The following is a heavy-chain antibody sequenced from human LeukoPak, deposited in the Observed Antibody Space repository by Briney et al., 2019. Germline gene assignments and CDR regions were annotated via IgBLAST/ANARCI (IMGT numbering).Heavy chain of an antibody. CDR3: ARLDRIALGY. V-gene: IGHV1-2*02. CDR2: INPNSGAT. Sequence: ASVKVSCKASGYTFTDYYIHWVRQAPGQGLKWMGWINPNSGATNHAQKLQGRVTMTTDTSTSTAYMELRSLRSDDTAVYYCARLDRIALGYWGQGTLVTVSS. J-gene: IGHJ4*02. D-gene: IGHD3/OR15-3a*01. CDR1: GYTFTDYY.